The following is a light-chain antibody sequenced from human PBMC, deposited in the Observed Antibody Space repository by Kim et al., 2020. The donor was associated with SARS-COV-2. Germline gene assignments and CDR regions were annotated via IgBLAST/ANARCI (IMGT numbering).Light chain of an antibody. CDR3: QQYDTWPRT. V-gene: IGKV3-15*01. CDR2: GAS. Sequence: EIVMTQSPATLSVSPGERATLSCRASQSVSNNLVWYQQKPDQAPRLLIYGASTRATGFPARFSGSGSGTEFTLTISSLQSEDLAVYYCQQYDTWPRTFGQGTKVDIK. CDR1: QSVSNN. J-gene: IGKJ1*01.